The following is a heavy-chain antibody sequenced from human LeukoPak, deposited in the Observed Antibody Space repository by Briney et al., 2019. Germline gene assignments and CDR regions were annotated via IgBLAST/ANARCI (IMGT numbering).Heavy chain of an antibody. J-gene: IGHJ4*02. CDR3: AKGGFWSGPNDYFDY. CDR1: GFTFSRYA. CDR2: ISSSGGIT. D-gene: IGHD3-3*01. V-gene: IGHV3-23*01. Sequence: PGGSLRLSCAASGFTFSRYAMSWGRQAPGNGLEWVSAISSSGGITYFADFVKGRFTISRDNSKNTLYLKMNSLRAEDTAVYYWAKGGFWSGPNDYFDYWGQGTLVTVSS.